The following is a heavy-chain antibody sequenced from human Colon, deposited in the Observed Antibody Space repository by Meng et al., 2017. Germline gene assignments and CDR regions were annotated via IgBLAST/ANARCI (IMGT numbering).Heavy chain of an antibody. Sequence: GQLVQSGAVVKKPGASVKVSCKAHGYTFTGYYMHWVRQAPGQGLEWMGRINPNSGGTNYAQKFQGRVTMTRDTSISTAYMELSRLRSDDTAVYYCARENGGSDDYGGNFDYWGQGTLVTVSS. CDR2: INPNSGGT. D-gene: IGHD4-23*01. J-gene: IGHJ4*02. CDR1: GYTFTGYY. V-gene: IGHV1-2*06. CDR3: ARENGGSDDYGGNFDY.